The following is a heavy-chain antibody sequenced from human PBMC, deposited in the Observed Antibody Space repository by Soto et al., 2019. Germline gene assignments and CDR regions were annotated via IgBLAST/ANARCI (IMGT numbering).Heavy chain of an antibody. J-gene: IGHJ4*02. V-gene: IGHV4-30-2*01. CDR1: GGSISSGGYS. CDR3: AREVAAGFDY. CDR2: IYHSGST. D-gene: IGHD6-13*01. Sequence: SETLSLTCAVSGGSISSGGYSWSWIRQPPGKGLEWIGYIYHSGSTYYNPSLKSRVTISVDRSKNQFSLKLSSVTAADTAVYCCAREVAAGFDYWGQGTLVTVSS.